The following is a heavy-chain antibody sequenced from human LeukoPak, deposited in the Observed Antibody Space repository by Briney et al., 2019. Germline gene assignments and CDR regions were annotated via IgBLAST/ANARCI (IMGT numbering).Heavy chain of an antibody. CDR1: GYSISSGYN. Sequence: SETLSLTCTVSGYSISSGYNWVWVRQPPGRGLEWIGSIYHSGSTYYNPSLKSRVTISVDTSKNQFSLKLISVTAADTAVYYCARQPHRPRSWRHYYYMDVRGKGTTVTVSS. CDR2: IYHSGST. V-gene: IGHV4-38-2*02. CDR3: ARQPHRPRSWRHYYYMDV. J-gene: IGHJ6*03.